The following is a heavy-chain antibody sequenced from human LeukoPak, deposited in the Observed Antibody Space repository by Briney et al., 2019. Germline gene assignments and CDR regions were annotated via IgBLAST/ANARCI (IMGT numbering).Heavy chain of an antibody. CDR1: DFTVSSTD. D-gene: IGHD1-1*01. Sequence: GGSLRLSCAVSDFTVSSTDMSWVRQAPGKGLEWVSVIYSGGTAYHADSVKGRFTDSRDNSKITVYLHMNSLRVEDTAVYYCVRVGTTYYDYGMDVGSQGTTVIVSS. V-gene: IGHV3-53*01. J-gene: IGHJ6*02. CDR3: VRVGTTYYDYGMDV. CDR2: IYSGGTA.